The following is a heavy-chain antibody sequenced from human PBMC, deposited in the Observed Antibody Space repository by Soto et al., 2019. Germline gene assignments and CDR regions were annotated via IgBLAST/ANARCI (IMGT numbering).Heavy chain of an antibody. Sequence: GESLKISCKGSGYSFTSYWIGWVRQMPGKGLEWMGIIYPGDSDTRYSPSFQGQVTISADKSISTAYLQWSSLKASDTAMYYCARYWRRFVLVPAASPYYYGLDVSGQGNPGHRLL. CDR3: ARYWRRFVLVPAASPYYYGLDV. CDR2: IYPGDSDT. V-gene: IGHV5-51*01. J-gene: IGHJ6*02. D-gene: IGHD2-2*01. CDR1: GYSFTSYW.